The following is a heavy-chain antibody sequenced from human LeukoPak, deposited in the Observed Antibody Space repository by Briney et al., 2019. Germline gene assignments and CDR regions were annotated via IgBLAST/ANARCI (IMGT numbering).Heavy chain of an antibody. V-gene: IGHV3-23*01. CDR2: ITSSGTGT. J-gene: IGHJ4*02. CDR3: VIWGDYDVLTGYYFPDY. D-gene: IGHD3-9*01. Sequence: PGGSLRLSCVASGFTFRNYSMSWVRQAPGKGLEWVSAITSSGTGTYYADSLKGRFTIPRDNSKNTLYLQMNSLRHEGTVIYVCVIWGDYDVLTGYYFPDYWGQGTLVTVS. CDR1: GFTFRNYS.